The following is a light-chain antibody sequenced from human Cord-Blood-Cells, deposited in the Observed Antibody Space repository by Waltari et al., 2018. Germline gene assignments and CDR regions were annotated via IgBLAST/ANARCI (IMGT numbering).Light chain of an antibody. CDR1: SSDVWSYHL. J-gene: IGLJ1*01. CDR2: EGS. V-gene: IGLV2-23*01. CDR3: CSYAGSSTYV. Sequence: QSALTQPPSVSGCPGQSLTNSCTGTSSDVWSYHLVSWYQQHPGKAPKLIIYEGSKRPSGVSNRYAGSKSGNTASLTISGLQAEDEADYYCCSYAGSSTYVFGTGTKVTVL.